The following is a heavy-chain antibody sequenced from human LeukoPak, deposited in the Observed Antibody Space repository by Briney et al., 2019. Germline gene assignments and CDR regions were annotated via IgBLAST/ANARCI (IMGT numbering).Heavy chain of an antibody. CDR1: GFIFTNYA. Sequence: PGGSLRLSCAASGFIFTNYAMNWVRQAPGKGLEWVSSISGNGDYTYYADSAKGRFAISRDNSKITLYLQMNSLRVEDTAVYYCAKEDRGGLVDFWGQGTLVTVSS. V-gene: IGHV3-23*01. CDR3: AKEDRGGLVDF. J-gene: IGHJ4*02. CDR2: ISGNGDYT. D-gene: IGHD3-16*01.